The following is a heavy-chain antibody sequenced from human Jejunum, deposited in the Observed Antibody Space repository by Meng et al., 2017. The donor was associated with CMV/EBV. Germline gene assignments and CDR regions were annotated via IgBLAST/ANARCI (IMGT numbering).Heavy chain of an antibody. CDR2: IVPVLGIA. J-gene: IGHJ6*02. Sequence: KASGLTFSSYAITWVRQAPGQGLEWLGRIVPVLGIATYAQKFQGRVTIIADKSTSTTYMELSSLTSGDAAVYFCARISTVGGYAMDVWGQGTAVTVSS. D-gene: IGHD1-26*01. CDR1: GLTFSSYA. CDR3: ARISTVGGYAMDV. V-gene: IGHV1-69*04.